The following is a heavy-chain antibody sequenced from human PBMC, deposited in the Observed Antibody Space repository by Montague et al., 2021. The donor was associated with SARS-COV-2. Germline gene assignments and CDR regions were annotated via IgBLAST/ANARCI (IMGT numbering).Heavy chain of an antibody. Sequence: SETLSLTCSVSGGSVSSGSCYWSWLRQPPGKGLESIGYLYHNGSTKYNPSLKSRVTISVDTSKNQFSLKLSSVSVADTAVYYCARGGGNSADYYNYTMDVWGQGTTVTVFS. J-gene: IGHJ6*02. CDR2: LYHNGST. CDR1: GGSVSSGSCY. D-gene: IGHD4-23*01. V-gene: IGHV4-61*01. CDR3: ARGGGNSADYYNYTMDV.